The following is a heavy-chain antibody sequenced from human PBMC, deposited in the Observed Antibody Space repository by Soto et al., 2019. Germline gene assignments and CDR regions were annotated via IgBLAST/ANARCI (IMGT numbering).Heavy chain of an antibody. CDR1: GFSFSSHW. J-gene: IGHJ4*02. CDR2: INQIGSEK. Sequence: PGGSLRLSCAASGFSFSSHWMCWVHQAPGKGLEWLPTINQIGSEKDYVDSVKGRFTISRDNTKNSLYLQVNSLRAEDTAVYFWARDAVAAGLYFDYWGPGALVTVSP. V-gene: IGHV3-7*01. D-gene: IGHD2-15*01. CDR3: ARDAVAAGLYFDY.